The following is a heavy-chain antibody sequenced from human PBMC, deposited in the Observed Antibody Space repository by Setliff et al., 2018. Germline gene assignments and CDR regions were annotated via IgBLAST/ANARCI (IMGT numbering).Heavy chain of an antibody. CDR3: AHIAGGGNSPRHDY. CDR2: IYWNDEK. V-gene: IGHV2-5*01. J-gene: IGHJ4*02. CDR1: GFSLSTSGVG. Sequence: GSGPTLVNPTQTLTLTCTFSGFSLSTSGVGVGWIRQPPGKALEWLALIYWNDEKRYSPSLKSRLTITKDTSKNQVVLTMTNMDPVDTATYYCAHIAGGGNSPRHDYWGQGTLVTV. D-gene: IGHD2-21*01.